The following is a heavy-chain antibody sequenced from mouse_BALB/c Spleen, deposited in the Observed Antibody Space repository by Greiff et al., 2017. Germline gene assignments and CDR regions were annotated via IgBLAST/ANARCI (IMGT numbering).Heavy chain of an antibody. D-gene: IGHD2-14*01. CDR3: KGRDDGGDAMDD. CDR1: GFNIKDYY. CDR2: IDPENGDT. Sequence: EVQLQQSGAELVRSGASVKLSCPASGFNIKDYYMRWVKQRPEQGLEWIGWIDPENGDTEYAPKFQGKATMTADTSSNTAYLQLSSLTSEDTAVYYCKGRDDGGDAMDDWGQGTSVTVSS. J-gene: IGHJ4*01. V-gene: IGHV14-4*02.